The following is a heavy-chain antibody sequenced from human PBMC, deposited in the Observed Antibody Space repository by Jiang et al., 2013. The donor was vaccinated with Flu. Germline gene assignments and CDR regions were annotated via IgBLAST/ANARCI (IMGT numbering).Heavy chain of an antibody. V-gene: IGHV1-8*01. CDR1: GYTFTNYD. CDR2: VTPKNGDA. CDR3: ARGVEQGYDS. J-gene: IGHJ4*02. D-gene: IGHD1/OR15-1a*01. Sequence: SGAEVKKPGASVKVSCKASGYTFTNYDINWVRQSTAEGLEWMGWVTPKNGDAGYTQKFLGRVTMTRDTSIDTAYMELTGLTSDDTAVYYCARGVEQGYDSWGQGTLVTVSS.